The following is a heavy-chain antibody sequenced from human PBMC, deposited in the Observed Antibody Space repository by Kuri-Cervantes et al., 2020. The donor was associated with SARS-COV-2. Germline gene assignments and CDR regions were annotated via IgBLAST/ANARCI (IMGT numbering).Heavy chain of an antibody. J-gene: IGHJ5*02. CDR2: IGSNGGST. D-gene: IGHD3-3*01. CDR3: VRVGHHFSTDFWSGYREASNWFDP. CDR1: GFTFSSYA. V-gene: IGHV3-64D*08. Sequence: GGSLRLSCPASGFTFSSYAMHWVRQAPGKGLEYVSAIGSNGGSTYYADSVKGRFTISRDNSKNTLYLQMSSLRAEDTAVYYCVRVGHHFSTDFWSGYREASNWFDPWGQGTLVTVSS.